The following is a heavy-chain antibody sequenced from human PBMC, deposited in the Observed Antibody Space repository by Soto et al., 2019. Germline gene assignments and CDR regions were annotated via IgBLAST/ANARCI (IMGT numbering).Heavy chain of an antibody. Sequence: GGSLRLSCAASGFTFSSYGMHWVRQAPGKGLEWVAVIWYDGSNKYYADSVKGRFTISRDNSKNTLYLQMNSLRAEDTAVYYCGRDPQLEPAGNYYYYYGMDVWGQGTTVTVSS. CDR3: GRDPQLEPAGNYYYYYGMDV. J-gene: IGHJ6*02. CDR1: GFTFSSYG. CDR2: IWYDGSNK. V-gene: IGHV3-33*01. D-gene: IGHD1-1*01.